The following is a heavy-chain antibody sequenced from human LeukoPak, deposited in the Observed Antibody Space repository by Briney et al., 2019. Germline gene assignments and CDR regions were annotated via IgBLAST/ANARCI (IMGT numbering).Heavy chain of an antibody. V-gene: IGHV3-74*01. CDR2: INTDGSIT. CDR3: ARDRGPRTGFMVREAYDY. D-gene: IGHD3-10*01. J-gene: IGHJ4*02. Sequence: GGSLRLSCAASGFTFSDYWIHWARQAPGKGLVWVSRINTDGSITNYADSVKGRFSISRDNAKNTLYLQMSSLRAEDTAVYYCARDRGPRTGFMVREAYDYWGQGTLVTVSS. CDR1: GFTFSDYW.